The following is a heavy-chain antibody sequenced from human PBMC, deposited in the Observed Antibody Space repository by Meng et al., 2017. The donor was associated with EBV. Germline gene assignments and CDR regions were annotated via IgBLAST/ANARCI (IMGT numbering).Heavy chain of an antibody. V-gene: IGHV1-69*01. Sequence: QLLQSSAVVQQADSSVKRSGKTSGCIHRRFATSWERQAPGHGLEWMGALIPLFHKTNYAQKFQGRLHIIADESSATTYMELSSLRSEDTAIYYCASAEHYGDYVFEYWGQGTLVTVSS. D-gene: IGHD4-17*01. CDR1: GCIHRRFA. J-gene: IGHJ4*02. CDR3: ASAEHYGDYVFEY. CDR2: LIPLFHKT.